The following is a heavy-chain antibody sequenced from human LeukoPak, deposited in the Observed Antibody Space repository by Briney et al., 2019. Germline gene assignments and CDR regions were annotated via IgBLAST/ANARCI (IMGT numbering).Heavy chain of an antibody. Sequence: PGGSLRLSCAASGFTFDDYAMHWVRQAPGKGLEWVSFIYSDNTHYSDSVKGRFTISRDNSKNTLYLRMNSLRAEDTAVYYCARRAGAYSHPYDYWGQGTLVTVSS. V-gene: IGHV3-53*01. J-gene: IGHJ4*02. CDR2: IYSDNT. CDR3: ARRAGAYSHPYDY. D-gene: IGHD4/OR15-4a*01. CDR1: GFTFDDYA.